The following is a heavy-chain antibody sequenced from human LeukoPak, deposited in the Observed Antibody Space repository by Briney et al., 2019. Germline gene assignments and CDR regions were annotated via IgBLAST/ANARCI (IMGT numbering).Heavy chain of an antibody. Sequence: SETLSLTCTVSGGSISSYYWSWIRQPPGKGLEWIGYIYYSGSTNYNPSLKSQVTISVDTSKNQFSLKLSSVTAADTAVYYCARVAYSGYDYRGYFDYWGQGTLVTVSS. D-gene: IGHD5-12*01. CDR1: GGSISSYY. CDR3: ARVAYSGYDYRGYFDY. CDR2: IYYSGST. J-gene: IGHJ4*02. V-gene: IGHV4-59*12.